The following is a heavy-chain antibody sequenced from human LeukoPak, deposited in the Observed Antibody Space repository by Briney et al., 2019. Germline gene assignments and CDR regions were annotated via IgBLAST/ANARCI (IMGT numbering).Heavy chain of an antibody. CDR1: GFTFSSYW. D-gene: IGHD3-16*01. Sequence: GGSLRLSCAASGFTFSSYWMNWARQAPGKGLEWVAIINHNGNVNYYVDSVKGRFTISRDNAKNSLYLQMSNLRAEDTAVYFCAKGGGLDVWGQGATVTVSS. J-gene: IGHJ6*02. CDR2: INHNGNVN. CDR3: AKGGGLDV. V-gene: IGHV3-7*03.